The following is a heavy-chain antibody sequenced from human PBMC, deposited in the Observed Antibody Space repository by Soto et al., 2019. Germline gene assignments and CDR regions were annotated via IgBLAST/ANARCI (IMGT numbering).Heavy chain of an antibody. J-gene: IGHJ4*02. CDR2: IYPGDSDT. D-gene: IGHD6-19*01. CDR3: ARLSSSSLPQAY. Sequence: PGESLKISCKGSGYSFTSYWIGWVRQMPGKGLEWMGIIYPGDSDTRYSPSFQGQVTISADKTINTAYLQWDSLKASDTAVYYCARLSSSSLPQAYWGQGTLVTVSS. V-gene: IGHV5-51*01. CDR1: GYSFTSYW.